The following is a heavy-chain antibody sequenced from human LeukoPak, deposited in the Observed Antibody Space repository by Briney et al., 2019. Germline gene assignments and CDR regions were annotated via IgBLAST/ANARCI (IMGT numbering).Heavy chain of an antibody. V-gene: IGHV4-34*01. J-gene: IGHJ6*02. CDR1: GGSFSGYY. CDR2: INHSGST. CDR3: AREPLRYFDWVYGMDV. D-gene: IGHD3-9*01. Sequence: PSETLSLTCAVYGGSFSGYYWSWIRQPPGKGLEWIGEINHSGSTNYNPSLKSRVTISVDTSKNQFPLKLSSVTAADTAVYYCAREPLRYFDWVYGMDVWGQGTTVTVSS.